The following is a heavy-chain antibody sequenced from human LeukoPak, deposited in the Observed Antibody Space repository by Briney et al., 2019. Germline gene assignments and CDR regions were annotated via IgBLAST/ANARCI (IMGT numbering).Heavy chain of an antibody. D-gene: IGHD6-19*01. CDR2: ISSSSDYI. Sequence: PGGSLRLSCAASGFTFSSYSMNWVRQAPGKGLEWVSSISSSSDYIYYADSVKGRFTISRDNAKDALHLRMDNLRVEDTAVYYCARARWSSTGWFLGYWGQGTLVTVSS. J-gene: IGHJ4*02. V-gene: IGHV3-21*01. CDR1: GFTFSSYS. CDR3: ARARWSSTGWFLGY.